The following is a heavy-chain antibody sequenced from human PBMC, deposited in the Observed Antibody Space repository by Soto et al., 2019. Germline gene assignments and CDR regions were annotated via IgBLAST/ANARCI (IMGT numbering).Heavy chain of an antibody. CDR2: TYYRTKWYS. CDR1: GDSVSINTAA. D-gene: IGHD6-19*01. CDR3: AGDLFDGWSGPFDY. V-gene: IGHV6-1*01. Sequence: PSHTLSLTCAISGDSVSINTAAWTWIRQSPSRGLEWLGRTYYRTKWYSVYAVSVKGRITIYPDESKAQFSLQLNSVTPEDTAVYYCAGDLFDGWSGPFDYWGQGTLVTVSS. J-gene: IGHJ4*02.